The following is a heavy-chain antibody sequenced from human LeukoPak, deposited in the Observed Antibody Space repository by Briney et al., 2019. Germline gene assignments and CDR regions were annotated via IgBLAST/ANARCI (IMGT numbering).Heavy chain of an antibody. CDR3: ARLDDSAH. J-gene: IGHJ4*02. V-gene: IGHV3-30-3*01. CDR1: GFTFSSYA. CDR2: ISYDGSNK. D-gene: IGHD3-16*01. Sequence: GGSLRLSCAASGFTFSSYAMHWVRQAPGKGLEWVGVISYDGSNKYYADSVKGRFTISRDNSKNTLYLQMNSLRAEDTAVYYCARLDDSAHWGQGTLVTVSS.